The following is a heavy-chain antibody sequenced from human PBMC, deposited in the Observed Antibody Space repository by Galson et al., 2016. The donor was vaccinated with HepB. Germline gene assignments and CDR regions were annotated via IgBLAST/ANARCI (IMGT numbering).Heavy chain of an antibody. Sequence: SLRRACAASGFTFSNYAMIWVRHPPGKGLEWVSIIHGSGDITLYADPVKGRFTISRDNSKNPQYMQMNILRTEDTAVYYCAKAAHGGSPRPHSWGQGILVTVSS. CDR1: GFTFSNYA. CDR2: IHGSGDIT. D-gene: IGHD3-16*01. V-gene: IGHV3-23*01. J-gene: IGHJ5*02. CDR3: AKAAHGGSPRPHS.